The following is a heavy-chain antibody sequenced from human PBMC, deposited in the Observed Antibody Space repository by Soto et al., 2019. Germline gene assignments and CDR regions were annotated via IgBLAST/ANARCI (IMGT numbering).Heavy chain of an antibody. D-gene: IGHD6-6*01. Sequence: QVQLVESGGGVVQPGTSLRLSCAASGFTFSHYGIHWVRQAPGKGLEWVGLSWSGGRGEDCADSVRGRFTISRDYSKTTVYLQMNSLRAEDTAVYYCAREGFRGTSSHSSSSGGYFDYWGQGTLVTVSS. V-gene: IGHV3-33*01. J-gene: IGHJ4*02. CDR1: GFTFSHYG. CDR3: AREGFRGTSSHSSSSGGYFDY. CDR2: SWSGGRGE.